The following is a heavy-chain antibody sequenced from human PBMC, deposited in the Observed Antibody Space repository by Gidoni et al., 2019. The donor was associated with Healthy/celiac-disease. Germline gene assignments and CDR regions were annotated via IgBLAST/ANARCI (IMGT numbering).Heavy chain of an antibody. J-gene: IGHJ4*02. D-gene: IGHD6-13*01. CDR2: ISSSSSYI. Sequence: EVQLVESGGGLVKPGGSLRLSCAASGFTFSSYSMNWVRQAPGKGLEWVSSISSSSSYIYYADSVKGRFTISRDNAKNSLYLQMNSLRAEDTAVYYCARGEAAAGTGLVDYWGQGTLVTVSS. CDR3: ARGEAAAGTGLVDY. CDR1: GFTFSSYS. V-gene: IGHV3-21*01.